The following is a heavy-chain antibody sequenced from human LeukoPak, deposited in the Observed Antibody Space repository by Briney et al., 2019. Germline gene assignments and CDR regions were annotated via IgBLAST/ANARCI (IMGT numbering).Heavy chain of an antibody. D-gene: IGHD5-24*01. CDR3: ASGVATIGEVFDY. Sequence: SVKVSCKASGYTFTSYYMHWVRQAPGQGLEWMGGIIPIFGTANYAQKFQGRVTITTDESTSTAYMELSSLRSEDTAVYYCASGVATIGEVFDYWGQGTLVTVSS. CDR1: GYTFTSYY. CDR2: IIPIFGTA. J-gene: IGHJ4*02. V-gene: IGHV1-69*05.